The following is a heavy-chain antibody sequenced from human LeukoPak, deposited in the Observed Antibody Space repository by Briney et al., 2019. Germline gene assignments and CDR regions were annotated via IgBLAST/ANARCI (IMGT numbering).Heavy chain of an antibody. CDR3: ARVLGGTVDY. CDR1: GGSFSGYY. V-gene: IGHV4-34*01. Sequence: PETLSLTCAVYGGSFSGYYWSWIRQPPGKGLEWIGEINHSGSTNYNPSLKSRVTISVDTSKNQFSLKLSSVTAADTAVYYCARVLGGTVDYWGQGTLVTVSS. D-gene: IGHD1-1*01. CDR2: INHSGST. J-gene: IGHJ4*02.